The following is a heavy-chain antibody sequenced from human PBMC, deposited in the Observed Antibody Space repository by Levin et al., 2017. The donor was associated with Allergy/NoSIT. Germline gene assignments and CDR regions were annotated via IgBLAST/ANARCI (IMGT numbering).Heavy chain of an antibody. CDR1: GFIFSSYV. CDR3: ARGYSTAYFIFDV. V-gene: IGHV3-64*02. Sequence: ETLSLTCATSGFIFSSYVMNWVRQAPGKGLEYVATILSSTSSTDYADSVKGRFTISRDNSKNTLYLQMDSLRPEDTAVYYCARGYSTAYFIFDVWGQGTTVTVSS. CDR2: ILSSTSST. J-gene: IGHJ3*01. D-gene: IGHD1-26*01.